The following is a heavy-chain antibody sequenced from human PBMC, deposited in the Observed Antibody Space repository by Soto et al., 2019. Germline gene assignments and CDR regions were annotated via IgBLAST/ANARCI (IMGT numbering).Heavy chain of an antibody. D-gene: IGHD3-9*01. V-gene: IGHV1-69*02. CDR1: GGTFSSYT. CDR3: ARSAGKYFDRPIDY. Sequence: GASVKVSCKASGGTFSSYTISWVRQAPGQGLEWMGRIIPILGIANYAQKFQGRVTITADKSTSTAYMELSSLRSEDTAVYYCARSAGKYFDRPIDYWGQGTLVTVSS. J-gene: IGHJ4*02. CDR2: IIPILGIA.